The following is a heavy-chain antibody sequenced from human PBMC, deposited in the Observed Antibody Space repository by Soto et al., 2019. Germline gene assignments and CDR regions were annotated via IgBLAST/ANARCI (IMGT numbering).Heavy chain of an antibody. J-gene: IGHJ4*02. CDR3: ARDKYYDFWSGYLEFDY. CDR1: GYTFTSYG. Sequence: ASVKVSCKASGYTFTSYGISWVRQAPGQGFEWMGWISAYNGNTNYAQKLQGRVTMTTDTSTSTAYMELRSLRSDDTAVYYCARDKYYDFWSGYLEFDYWGQGTLVTVSS. V-gene: IGHV1-18*01. CDR2: ISAYNGNT. D-gene: IGHD3-3*01.